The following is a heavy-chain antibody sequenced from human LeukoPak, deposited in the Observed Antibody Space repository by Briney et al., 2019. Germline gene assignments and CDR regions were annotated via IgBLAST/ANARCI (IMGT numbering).Heavy chain of an antibody. CDR2: ISTSSSYI. CDR1: EFTFRSYA. CDR3: ASEQWLGAFDL. Sequence: PGGSLRLSCAASEFTFRSYAMTWVRQAPGKGLEWVSSISTSSSYIYYADSVEGRFTISRDNAKNSLYLQMNSLRAEDTAVYYCASEQWLGAFDLWGQGTMVTVSS. J-gene: IGHJ3*01. D-gene: IGHD6-19*01. V-gene: IGHV3-21*01.